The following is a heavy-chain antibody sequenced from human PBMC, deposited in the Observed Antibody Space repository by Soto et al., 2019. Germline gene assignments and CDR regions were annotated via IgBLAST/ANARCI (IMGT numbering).Heavy chain of an antibody. V-gene: IGHV4-59*13. D-gene: IGHD1-7*01. CDR2: LYNNWGMNSGAI. CDR1: GDAISNYS. Sequence: SETLSLTCTVSGDAISNYSSHWIRKPPGKGLEWVLFLYNNWGMNSGAINYNPSLRSRVTMSVDTSKNQVSLTLRSVSAADTAVYYCAGDYNSGTYRFDYWGPGILVTVS. CDR3: AGDYNSGTYRFDY. J-gene: IGHJ4*02.